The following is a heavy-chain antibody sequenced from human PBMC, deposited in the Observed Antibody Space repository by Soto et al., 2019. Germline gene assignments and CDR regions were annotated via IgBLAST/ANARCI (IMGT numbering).Heavy chain of an antibody. Sequence: GGSLRLSCAASGFTFNSYPMSWVRQAPGKGLEWVSALTGTGGSTYYADSVKGRFTISRDSSKNTLYLQMNGLRAEDTAVYYCAKGLLSGYSSSWTVGDCWGQGTLVTAPQ. CDR1: GFTFNSYP. CDR2: LTGTGGST. J-gene: IGHJ4*02. V-gene: IGHV3-23*01. D-gene: IGHD6-13*01. CDR3: AKGLLSGYSSSWTVGDC.